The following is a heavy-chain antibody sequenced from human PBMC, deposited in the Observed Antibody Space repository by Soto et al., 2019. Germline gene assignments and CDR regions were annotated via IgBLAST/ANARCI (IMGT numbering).Heavy chain of an antibody. CDR3: ARVYGSGRYYYYGMDV. CDR2: IYYSGST. Sequence: PSETLSLTCTVSGGSISSYYWSWIRQPPGKGLEWIGYIYYSGSTNYNPSLKSRVTISVDTSKNQFSLKLSSVTAADTAVYYCARVYGSGRYYYYGMDVWGQGTTVTVS. J-gene: IGHJ6*02. CDR1: GGSISSYY. V-gene: IGHV4-59*01. D-gene: IGHD3-10*01.